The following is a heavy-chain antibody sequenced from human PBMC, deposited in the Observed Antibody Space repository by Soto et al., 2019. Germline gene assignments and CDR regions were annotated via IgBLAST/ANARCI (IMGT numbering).Heavy chain of an antibody. V-gene: IGHV3-30-3*01. J-gene: IGHJ6*02. CDR2: ISYDGSNK. D-gene: IGHD3-16*02. Sequence: GGSLRLSCAASGFTFSSYAMHWVRQAPGKGLEWVAVISYDGSNKYYADSVKGRFTISRDNSKNTLYLQMNSLRAEDTAVYYCARDPHYYVWGSYPGYYYYGMDVWGQGTTVTVSS. CDR1: GFTFSSYA. CDR3: ARDPHYYVWGSYPGYYYYGMDV.